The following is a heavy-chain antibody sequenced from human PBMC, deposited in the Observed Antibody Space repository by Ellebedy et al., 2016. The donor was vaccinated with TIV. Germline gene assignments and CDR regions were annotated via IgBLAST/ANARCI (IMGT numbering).Heavy chain of an antibody. CDR2: TYYRSKWYN. D-gene: IGHD4-17*01. Sequence: SETLSLTCAISGDSVSSNSAAWNWIRQSPSRGLEWLGRTYYRSKWYNDYAVSVKSRITINPDTSKNQFSLQLNSVTPEDTAVYYCAISRESAVTTDYDAFDIWGQGTMVTVSS. J-gene: IGHJ3*02. CDR1: GDSVSSNSAA. CDR3: AISRESAVTTDYDAFDI. V-gene: IGHV6-1*01.